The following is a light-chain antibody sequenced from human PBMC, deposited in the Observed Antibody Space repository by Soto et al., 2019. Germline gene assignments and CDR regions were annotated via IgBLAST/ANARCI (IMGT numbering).Light chain of an antibody. J-gene: IGKJ1*01. CDR3: QQYNNWGGT. CDR1: QSVSSN. Sequence: EMVMTQSPATLSVSPGERATLSCRASQSVSSNLAWYQQKPGQAPRLLIYGASTRATGIPARVSGSGSGTEFTLTISSLQSEDFAVYYCQQYNNWGGTFGQGTK. V-gene: IGKV3-15*01. CDR2: GAS.